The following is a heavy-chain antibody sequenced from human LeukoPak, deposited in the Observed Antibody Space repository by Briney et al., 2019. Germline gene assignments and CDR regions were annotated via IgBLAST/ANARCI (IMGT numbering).Heavy chain of an antibody. V-gene: IGHV4-34*01. J-gene: IGHJ6*02. D-gene: IGHD5-18*01. CDR1: GGSFSGYY. CDR3: ARGSLRGYSYGYRYYGMDG. Sequence: PSETLSLTCAVHGGSFSGYYWSWIRQPPGKGREWIGEINHSGSINYNPSLKSRVTIPVATSKNQFSLKLSSVTAADTAVYYCARGSLRGYSYGYRYYGMDGWGQGTTVSVSS. CDR2: INHSGSI.